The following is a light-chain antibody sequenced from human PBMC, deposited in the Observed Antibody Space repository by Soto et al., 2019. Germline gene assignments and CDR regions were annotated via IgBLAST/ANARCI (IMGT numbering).Light chain of an antibody. V-gene: IGKV3-11*01. Sequence: EIVLAQSPATLSLSPGEGASLSCRASQNISTYLAWYQQRPGQVPRLLIYGVSKRAPAIPARFSGSGSGTDFTLTVSGLETEDFAAYYCQQRTNSPPWTFGQGTSVELK. CDR3: QQRTNSPPWT. J-gene: IGKJ1*01. CDR2: GVS. CDR1: QNISTY.